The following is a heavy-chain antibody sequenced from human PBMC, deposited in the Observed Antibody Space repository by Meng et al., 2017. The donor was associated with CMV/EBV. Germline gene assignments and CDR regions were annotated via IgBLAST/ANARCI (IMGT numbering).Heavy chain of an antibody. V-gene: IGHV3-11*01. D-gene: IGHD7-27*01. J-gene: IGHJ6*02. Sequence: GESLKISCAASGFTFSDYYMSWIRQAPGKGLEWVSYISSSGSTIYYADSVKGRFTTSRDNAKNSLYLQMNSLRAEDTAVYYCAGFSSNWGRGNYYYYGMDVWGQGTTVTVSS. CDR3: AGFSSNWGRGNYYYYGMDV. CDR1: GFTFSDYY. CDR2: ISSSGSTI.